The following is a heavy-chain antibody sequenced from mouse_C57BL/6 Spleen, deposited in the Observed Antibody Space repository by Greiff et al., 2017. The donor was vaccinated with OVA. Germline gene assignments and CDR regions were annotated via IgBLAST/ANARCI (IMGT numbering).Heavy chain of an antibody. V-gene: IGHV1-52*01. CDR2: IDPSDSET. D-gene: IGHD1-1*01. CDR3: ALITTVVATDFDY. Sequence: QVQLQQSGAELVRPGSSVKLSCKASGYTFTSYWMHWVKQRPIQGLEWIGNIDPSDSETHYNQKFKDKATLTVDKSSSTAYMQLSSLTSEDSAVYYCALITTVVATDFDYWGQGTTLTVSS. J-gene: IGHJ2*01. CDR1: GYTFTSYW.